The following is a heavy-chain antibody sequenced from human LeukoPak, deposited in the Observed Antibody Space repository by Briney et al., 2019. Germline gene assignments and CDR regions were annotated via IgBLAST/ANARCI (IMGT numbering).Heavy chain of an antibody. CDR1: GFTFSSYA. Sequence: PGGSLRLSCAASGFTFSSYAMSWVRQAPGKGLEWVSAISGSGGSTYYADSVKGRFTISRDNSKNTLYLQMNSLRAEDTAVYYCAKDASITMIVVVGYFDYWGQGTLVTVSS. CDR3: AKDASITMIVVVGYFDY. D-gene: IGHD3-22*01. CDR2: ISGSGGST. J-gene: IGHJ4*02. V-gene: IGHV3-23*01.